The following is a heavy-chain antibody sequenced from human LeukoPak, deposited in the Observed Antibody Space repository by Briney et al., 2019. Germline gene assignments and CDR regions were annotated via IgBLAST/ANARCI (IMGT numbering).Heavy chain of an antibody. D-gene: IGHD4-17*01. V-gene: IGHV3-7*01. J-gene: IGHJ4*02. CDR3: ARLGARQMLEY. Sequence: GGSLRLSCAASGLTFSSHWMHWVRQAPGKGLVWVANIKQDGGQIYYLDSVKGRFTVSRDNAKNSLYLQMNSLRAEDTAVYYCARLGARQMLEYWGQGTLVTVSS. CDR2: IKQDGGQI. CDR1: GLTFSSHW.